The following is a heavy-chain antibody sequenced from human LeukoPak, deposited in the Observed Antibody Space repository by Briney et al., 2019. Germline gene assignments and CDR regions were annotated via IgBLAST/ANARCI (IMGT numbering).Heavy chain of an antibody. V-gene: IGHV3-74*01. J-gene: IGHJ6*02. CDR3: VGDYYYGMDV. Sequence: GGSLRLSCAASGLTFSSHWMHWVRQAPGKGLVWVSRITNDGSSTTYADSVKGRFTISRDNAKNTLYLQMNSLRAEDTAVYYCVGDYYYGMDVWGQGTTVTVSS. CDR1: GLTFSSHW. CDR2: ITNDGSST.